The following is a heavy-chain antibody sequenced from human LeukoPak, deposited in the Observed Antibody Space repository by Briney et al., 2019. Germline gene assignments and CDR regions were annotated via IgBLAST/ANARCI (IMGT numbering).Heavy chain of an antibody. J-gene: IGHJ6*02. D-gene: IGHD2-15*01. CDR3: ARADCSCGSCSYGMDV. CDR2: INSSSSYI. Sequence: GGSLRLTCAASGFTFSSYSMNWVRQAPGKGLEWVSYINSSSSYIYYADSVKGRFTISRDNAKNSLYLQMSSLRAEDTGVYYCARADCSCGSCSYGMDVWGQGTTVTDSS. V-gene: IGHV3-21*01. CDR1: GFTFSSYS.